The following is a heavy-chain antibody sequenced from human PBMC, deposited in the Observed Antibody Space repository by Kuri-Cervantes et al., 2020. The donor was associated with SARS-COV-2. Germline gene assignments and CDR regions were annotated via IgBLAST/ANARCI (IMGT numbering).Heavy chain of an antibody. CDR2: ITESGST. V-gene: IGHV4-34*01. CDR1: GSSSSDDK. Sequence: ESLKISCAVYGSSSSDDKWSWIRQAPGKGLEWVGEITESGSTNYNPSLKGRVSMSVDTSKKQFSLKLTSVTAADTAIYYCARGRYDVTMIVVVVTAASSYFDLWGRGTLVTVSS. D-gene: IGHD3-22*01. CDR3: ARGRYDVTMIVVVVTAASSYFDL. J-gene: IGHJ2*01.